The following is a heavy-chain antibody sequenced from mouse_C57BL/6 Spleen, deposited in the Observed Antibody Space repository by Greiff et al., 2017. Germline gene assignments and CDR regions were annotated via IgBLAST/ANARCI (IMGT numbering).Heavy chain of an antibody. CDR3: ARLGYDYDVYYFDY. D-gene: IGHD2-4*01. CDR2: IYPGDGDT. CDR1: GYAFSSSW. Sequence: VQLQQSGPELVKPGASVKISCKASGYAFSSSWMNWVKQRPGQGLEWIGRIYPGDGDTNYNEKFKGKATLTADKSSSTAYMQLSSLTSEDSAVYFCARLGYDYDVYYFDYWGQGTPLTVSS. J-gene: IGHJ2*01. V-gene: IGHV1-82*01.